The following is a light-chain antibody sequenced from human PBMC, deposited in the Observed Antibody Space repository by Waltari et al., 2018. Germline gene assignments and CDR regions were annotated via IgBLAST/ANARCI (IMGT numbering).Light chain of an antibody. V-gene: IGKV4-1*01. CDR1: QNILYSSNNKNY. Sequence: DIVMTQSPDSLAVSLGERATINCKSSQNILYSSNNKNYLAWYQLKPGHAPKLLFFWASTRESGVPFRFSGSGSGTEFTLTINSLQAEDVAVYYCQQHYSTPRTFGQGTKVEIK. CDR3: QQHYSTPRT. J-gene: IGKJ1*01. CDR2: WAS.